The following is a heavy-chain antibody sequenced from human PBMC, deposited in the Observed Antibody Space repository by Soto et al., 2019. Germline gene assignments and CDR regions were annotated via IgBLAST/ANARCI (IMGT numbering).Heavy chain of an antibody. Sequence: QVQLQESGPGLVKPSQTLSLTCTVSGGSISSGDSYWSWIRPPPGRALEWIGYIYCSGSTYYTPSLQRQVTLSVHTSKNQFSLKLSSVTAADTAGYYCARAAKSYYYDSSGYYYTFDSWGQGTMVTVSS. D-gene: IGHD3-22*01. V-gene: IGHV4-30-4*01. CDR3: ARAAKSYYYDSSGYYYTFDS. J-gene: IGHJ3*02. CDR1: GGSISSGDSY. CDR2: IYCSGST.